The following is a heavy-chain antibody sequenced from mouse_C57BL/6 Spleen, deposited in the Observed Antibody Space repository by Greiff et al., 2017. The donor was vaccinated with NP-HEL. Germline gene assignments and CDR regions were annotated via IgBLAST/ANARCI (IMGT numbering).Heavy chain of an antibody. Sequence: QVQLQQSGAELVKPGASVKLSCKASGYTFTEYTIHWVKQRSGQGLEWIGWFYPGRGGKKSNEKFKDKATLTADKSSSTVYMELSRLTSEDSAVYFCARHEYYGNYLWYFDVWGTGTTVTVSS. CDR2: FYPGRGGK. V-gene: IGHV1-62-2*01. CDR1: GYTFTEYT. CDR3: ARHEYYGNYLWYFDV. J-gene: IGHJ1*03. D-gene: IGHD2-1*01.